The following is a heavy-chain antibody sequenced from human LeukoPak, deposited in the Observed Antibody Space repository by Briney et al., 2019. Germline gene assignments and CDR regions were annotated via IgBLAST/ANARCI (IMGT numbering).Heavy chain of an antibody. D-gene: IGHD6-6*01. J-gene: IGHJ4*02. Sequence: SETLSLTCGVSGGSFSGYYWSWIRQPAGKGLEWIGRIYTSGSTNYNPSLKSRVTMSVDTSKNQFSLKLSSVTAADTAVYYCASSSIAARTFDYWGQGTLVTVSS. CDR2: IYTSGST. CDR1: GGSFSGYY. V-gene: IGHV4-4*07. CDR3: ASSSIAARTFDY.